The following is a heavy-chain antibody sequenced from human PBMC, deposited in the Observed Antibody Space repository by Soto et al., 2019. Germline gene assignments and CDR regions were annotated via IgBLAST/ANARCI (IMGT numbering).Heavy chain of an antibody. V-gene: IGHV1-18*04. CDR1: GYTFTSYG. CDR3: ARAGYCSSTSCRNKAYYYYYYGMDV. Sequence: ASVKVSCKASGYTFTSYGISWVRQAPGQGLEWMGWISAYNGNTNYAQKLQGRVTMTTGTSTSTAYMELRSLRSDDTAVYYCARAGYCSSTSCRNKAYYYYYYGMDVWGQGTTVTVSS. D-gene: IGHD2-2*01. CDR2: ISAYNGNT. J-gene: IGHJ6*02.